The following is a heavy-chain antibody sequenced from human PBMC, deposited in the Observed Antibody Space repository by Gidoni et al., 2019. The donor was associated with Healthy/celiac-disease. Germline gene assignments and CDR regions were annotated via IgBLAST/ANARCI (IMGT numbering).Heavy chain of an antibody. CDR3: AKDGDDPTYPGSGLYYYYGMDV. Sequence: QVQLVESGGGVVQPGRSLRLSCAASGFTFSSYGMPWVRQAPGKGLEWVAVISYDGSNKYYADSVKGRFTISRDNSKNTLYLQMNSLRAEDTAVYYCAKDGDDPTYPGSGLYYYYGMDVWGQGTTVTVSS. CDR1: GFTFSSYG. D-gene: IGHD6-19*01. J-gene: IGHJ6*02. V-gene: IGHV3-30*18. CDR2: ISYDGSNK.